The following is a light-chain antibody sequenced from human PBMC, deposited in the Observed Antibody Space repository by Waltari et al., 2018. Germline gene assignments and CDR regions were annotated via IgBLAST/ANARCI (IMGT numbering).Light chain of an antibody. CDR2: GAS. CDR3: LQYDSWPPYT. V-gene: IGKV3-15*01. CDR1: QSVSSN. Sequence: EMVLTQSLGTLSVSPGESATLSCRARQSVSSNLAWYQQRPGQPPRLLIYGASTRATGIPARFSGSGSGTEFTLTISSLQSEDFAVYYCLQYDSWPPYTFGQGTKLEIK. J-gene: IGKJ2*01.